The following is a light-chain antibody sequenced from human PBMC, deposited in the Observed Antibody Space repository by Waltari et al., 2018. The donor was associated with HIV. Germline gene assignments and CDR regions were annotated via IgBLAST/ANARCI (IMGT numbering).Light chain of an antibody. V-gene: IGLV2-14*03. CDR3: SSYTSSSTPYV. Sequence: QSALPQPASVSGSPRQSITLSCTGPSSDVGGYHYVSWYQQHPGKAPKLMIYDVSNRPSGLSDRFSGSKSGNTASLTISGLQAEDEADYYCSSYTSSSTPYVFGTGTKVTVL. CDR2: DVS. CDR1: SSDVGGYHY. J-gene: IGLJ1*01.